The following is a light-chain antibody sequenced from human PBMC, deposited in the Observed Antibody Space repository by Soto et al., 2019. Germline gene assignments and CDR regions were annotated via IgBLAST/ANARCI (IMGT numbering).Light chain of an antibody. CDR3: SSFTSSTTYV. J-gene: IGLJ1*01. CDR1: SSDVGGYNY. Sequence: QSALTQPDSVSGSPGQSITISCPGTSSDVGGYNYVSWYQQHPGEVPKLIIFNVNNRPSGVSNRFSGSKSGNTASLTISGLQAEDESDYYCSSFTSSTTYVFGTGTKVTVL. V-gene: IGLV2-14*01. CDR2: NVN.